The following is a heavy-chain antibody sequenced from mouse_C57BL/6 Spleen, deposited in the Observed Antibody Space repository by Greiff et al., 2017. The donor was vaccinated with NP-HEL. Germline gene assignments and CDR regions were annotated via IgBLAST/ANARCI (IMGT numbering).Heavy chain of an antibody. D-gene: IGHD3-2*02. CDR2: IYPGDGDT. Sequence: LVESGPELVKPGASVKISCKASGYAFSSSWMNWVKQRPGKGLEWIGRIYPGDGDTNYNGKFKGKATLTADKSSSTAYMQLSSLTSEDSAVYFCERLRSSGYAMDYWGQGTSVTVSS. J-gene: IGHJ4*01. V-gene: IGHV1-82*01. CDR1: GYAFSSSW. CDR3: ERLRSSGYAMDY.